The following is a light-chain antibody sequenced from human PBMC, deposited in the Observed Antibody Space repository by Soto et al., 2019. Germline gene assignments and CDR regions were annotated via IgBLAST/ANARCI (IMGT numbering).Light chain of an antibody. CDR2: GAS. CDR1: QTFSNNY. J-gene: IGKJ4*01. CDR3: QQSGSSPLT. V-gene: IGKV3-20*01. Sequence: DIVLTQSPGTLSFSPGERATLSCRASQTFSNNYLAWYQQKPGQAPRLLIYGASRRATGIPDRFSGSGSATDFTLTISRLEPEDFAVYFCQQSGSSPLTFCGGTKVEI.